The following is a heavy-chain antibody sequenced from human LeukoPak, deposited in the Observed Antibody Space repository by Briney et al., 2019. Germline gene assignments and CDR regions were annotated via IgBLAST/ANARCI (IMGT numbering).Heavy chain of an antibody. V-gene: IGHV4-31*03. CDR2: IYYSGST. Sequence: SQTLSLTCTVSGGSISSGGYYWSWIRQHPGKGLEWIGYIYYSGSTYYNPSLKSRVTISVDTSKNQFSLKLSSVTAADTAVYYCARRVATSRSFDYWGRGTLVTVSS. CDR1: GGSISSGGYY. D-gene: IGHD2-2*01. CDR3: ARRVATSRSFDY. J-gene: IGHJ4*02.